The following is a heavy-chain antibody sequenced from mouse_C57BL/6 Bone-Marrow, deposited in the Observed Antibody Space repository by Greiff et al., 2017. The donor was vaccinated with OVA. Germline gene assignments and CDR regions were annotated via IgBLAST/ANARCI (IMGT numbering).Heavy chain of an antibody. J-gene: IGHJ2*01. Sequence: VQLQQSGPELVKPGASVKISCKASGYSFTGYYMNWVKQSPEKSLEWIGEINPSTGGTTYNQKFKAKATLTVDKSSSTAYMQLKSLTSEDSAVYYCARGGTTVVEGYWGQGTTLTVSS. CDR2: INPSTGGT. CDR3: ARGGTTVVEGY. V-gene: IGHV1-42*01. D-gene: IGHD1-1*01. CDR1: GYSFTGYY.